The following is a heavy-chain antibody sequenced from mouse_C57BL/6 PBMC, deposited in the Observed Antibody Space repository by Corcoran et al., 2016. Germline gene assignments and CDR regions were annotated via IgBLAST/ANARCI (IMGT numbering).Heavy chain of an antibody. CDR1: GYTFTTYG. D-gene: IGHD1-1*01. Sequence: QIQLVQSGPELKKPGETVKISCKASGYTFTTYGMSWVKQAPGKGLKWMGWINTYSGVPTYADDFKGRFAFSLETSASTAYLQINNLINEDTATYFCARLYYGSSYFDYWGQGTTLTVSS. CDR2: INTYSGVP. J-gene: IGHJ2*01. V-gene: IGHV9-3*01. CDR3: ARLYYGSSYFDY.